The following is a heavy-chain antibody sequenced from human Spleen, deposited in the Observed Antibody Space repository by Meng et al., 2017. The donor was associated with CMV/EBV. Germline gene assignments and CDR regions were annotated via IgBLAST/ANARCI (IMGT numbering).Heavy chain of an antibody. CDR3: AKEGTDIVVVPAAMTIDY. V-gene: IGHV3-30*04. J-gene: IGHJ4*02. CDR2: ISYDGSKK. Sequence: GESLKISCAASGFTFRSHTMHWVRQAPGKGLEWVAVISYDGSKKYYADSVKGRFTISRDNSKSTLDLQMNSLRAEDTAVYYCAKEGTDIVVVPAAMTIDYWGQGTLVTVSS. D-gene: IGHD2-2*01. CDR1: GFTFRSHT.